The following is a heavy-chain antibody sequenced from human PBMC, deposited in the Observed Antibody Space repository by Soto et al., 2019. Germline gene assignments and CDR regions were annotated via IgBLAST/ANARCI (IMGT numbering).Heavy chain of an antibody. D-gene: IGHD2-2*01. CDR3: ARDFGNVVVPAATVGYFDL. Sequence: PGGSLRLSCAASGFTFSSYGMHWVRQAPGKGLEWVAVIWYDGSNKYYADSVKGRFTISRDNSKNTLYLQMNSLRAEDTAVYYCARDFGNVVVPAATVGYFDLWGRGTLVTVSS. CDR2: IWYDGSNK. J-gene: IGHJ2*01. V-gene: IGHV3-33*01. CDR1: GFTFSSYG.